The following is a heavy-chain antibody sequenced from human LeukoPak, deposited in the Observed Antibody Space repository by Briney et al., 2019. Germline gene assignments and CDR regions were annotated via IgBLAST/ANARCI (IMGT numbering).Heavy chain of an antibody. V-gene: IGHV3-30*18. J-gene: IGHJ4*02. Sequence: GGSLSLSCAASGFTFSSYGMHWVRKAPGKGLEWVAVISYDGSNKYYADSVKGRFTISRDNSKNTLYLQMNSLRAEDTAVYYCAKDRRDSSGYSVDYWGQGTLVTVSS. CDR1: GFTFSSYG. CDR3: AKDRRDSSGYSVDY. D-gene: IGHD3-22*01. CDR2: ISYDGSNK.